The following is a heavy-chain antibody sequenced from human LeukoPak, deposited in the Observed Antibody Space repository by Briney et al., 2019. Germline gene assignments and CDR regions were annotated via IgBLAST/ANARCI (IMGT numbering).Heavy chain of an antibody. J-gene: IGHJ3*02. D-gene: IGHD3-22*01. Sequence: ASVKVSCKASGYTFTSYYMHWVRQAPGQGLEWMGIINPSGGSTSYAQKFQGRVTMTRDTSTSTVYMELSSLRSEDTAVYYCARTYYDSSGYSVGALDIWGQGTMVTVSS. V-gene: IGHV1-46*01. CDR1: GYTFTSYY. CDR3: ARTYYDSSGYSVGALDI. CDR2: INPSGGST.